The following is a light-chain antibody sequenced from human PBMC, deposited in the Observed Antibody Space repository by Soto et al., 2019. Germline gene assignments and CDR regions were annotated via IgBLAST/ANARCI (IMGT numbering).Light chain of an antibody. CDR1: QSVSSN. CDR2: GAS. Sequence: EIGMTQSPATLSVSPGERATLSCRASQSVSSNLAWYQQKPGQAPRLLIYGASTRATGIPARFSGSRSGTEFTLTKSRMQAEDFVVYYCQQYNNWPQTFGQGTKVEIK. CDR3: QQYNNWPQT. V-gene: IGKV3-15*01. J-gene: IGKJ1*01.